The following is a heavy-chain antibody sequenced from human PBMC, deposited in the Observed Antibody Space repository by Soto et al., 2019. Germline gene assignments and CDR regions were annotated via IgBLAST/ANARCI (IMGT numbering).Heavy chain of an antibody. CDR3: ARENSSSGYYYYGMDV. Sequence: ASVKVSRKASGYTFTSYYMHWVRQAPGQGLEWMGIINPSGGSTSYAQKFQGRVTMTRDTSTSTVYMELSSLRSEDTAVYYCARENSSSGYYYYGMDVRGQGTTVTVSS. V-gene: IGHV1-46*01. CDR1: GYTFTSYY. D-gene: IGHD1-26*01. J-gene: IGHJ6*02. CDR2: INPSGGST.